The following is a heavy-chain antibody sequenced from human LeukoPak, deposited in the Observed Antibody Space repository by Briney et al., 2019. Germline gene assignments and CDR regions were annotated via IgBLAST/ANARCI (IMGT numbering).Heavy chain of an antibody. Sequence: ASVKVSCKASGYTFTGYYMHWVRQAPGQGLEWMGWINPNSGGINYAQKFQGRVTMTRDTSISTAYMELSRLRSDDTAVYYCATTPGYSSSWLGGYWGQGTLVTVSS. V-gene: IGHV1-2*02. CDR3: ATTPGYSSSWLGGY. CDR1: GYTFTGYY. D-gene: IGHD6-13*01. CDR2: INPNSGGI. J-gene: IGHJ4*02.